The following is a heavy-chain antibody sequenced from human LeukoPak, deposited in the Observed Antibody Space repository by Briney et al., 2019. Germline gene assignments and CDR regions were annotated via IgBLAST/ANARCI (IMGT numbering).Heavy chain of an antibody. CDR1: GITFSSDG. D-gene: IGHD6-13*01. J-gene: IGHJ4*02. V-gene: IGHV3-23*01. CDR2: ISGSGGST. CDR3: AKIASSSSQPY. Sequence: PGGSLRLSCAASGITFSSDGMSWVRQAPGKGLEWVSAISGSGGSTYYADSVKGRFTISRDNSKNSLYLQMNSLRAEDTAVYYCAKIASSSSQPYWGQGTLVSVSS.